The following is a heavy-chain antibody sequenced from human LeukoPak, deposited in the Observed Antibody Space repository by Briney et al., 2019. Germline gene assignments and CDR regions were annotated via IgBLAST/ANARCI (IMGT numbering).Heavy chain of an antibody. D-gene: IGHD6-19*01. CDR1: GFTFTGYY. CDR2: INANNGDT. J-gene: IGHJ3*02. CDR3: ARDPQYSSGWLRSADAFDI. Sequence: ASVKVSCKASGFTFTGYYIHWVRQAPGQGLEWMGWINANNGDTNYAQKFRGWVTMTRDTSLSTAYMELYRVRSDDTAVYYCARDPQYSSGWLRSADAFDIWGQGTMVTVSS. V-gene: IGHV1-2*04.